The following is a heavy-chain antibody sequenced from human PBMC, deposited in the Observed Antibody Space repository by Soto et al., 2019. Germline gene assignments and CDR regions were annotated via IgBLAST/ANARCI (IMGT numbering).Heavy chain of an antibody. D-gene: IGHD5-12*01. CDR1: GFTFSSYS. Sequence: GGSLRLSCAASGFTFSSYSMNWVRQAPGKGLEWVSSISSSSSYIYYADSVKGRFTISRDNAKNSLYLQMNSLRAEDTAVYYCARDFYNFPETDVDIVATIPPPSYMDVWGKGTTVTVSS. V-gene: IGHV3-21*01. J-gene: IGHJ6*03. CDR2: ISSSSSYI. CDR3: ARDFYNFPETDVDIVATIPPPSYMDV.